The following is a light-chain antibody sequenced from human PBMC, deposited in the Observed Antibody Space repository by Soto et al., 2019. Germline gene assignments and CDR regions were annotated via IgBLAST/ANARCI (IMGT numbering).Light chain of an antibody. V-gene: IGLV2-11*01. J-gene: IGLJ1*01. CDR3: SSYAGGNRV. CDR2: DVS. Sequence: QSVLTQPRSVSGSPGQSVTISCTGTSSDVGGYNYVSWYQQHPGKAPKLMIYDVSKRPSGVPDRFSGSKSGNTASLTVSRLQAEDEADYYCSSYAGGNRVFGTGTKVTVL. CDR1: SSDVGGYNY.